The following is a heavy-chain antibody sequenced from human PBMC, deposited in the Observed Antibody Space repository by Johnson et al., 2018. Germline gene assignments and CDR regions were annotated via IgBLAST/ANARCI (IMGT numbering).Heavy chain of an antibody. Sequence: EVQLVETGGGLIQPGGSLRLSCAASGFTVSSNYMSWVRQAPGKGLEWVSSVSASGGTTFYADSVKGRFTISRDTSENSLYLQMNSLIVEDTAIYYCTKSVSFSFRFGMDVWGRGTTVTVSS. CDR3: TKSVSFSFRFGMDV. D-gene: IGHD3-10*01. CDR1: GFTVSSNY. CDR2: SASGGTT. V-gene: IGHV3-53*02. J-gene: IGHJ6*02.